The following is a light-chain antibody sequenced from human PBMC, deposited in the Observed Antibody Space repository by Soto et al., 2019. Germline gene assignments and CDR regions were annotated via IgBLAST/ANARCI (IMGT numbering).Light chain of an antibody. J-gene: IGLJ1*01. CDR2: DVT. V-gene: IGLV2-11*01. CDR1: SSDVGGYNY. Sequence: QSALTQPRSVSGSPGQSVTISCTGTSSDVGGYNYVSWYQQNPGKAPKLMIHDVTKRPSGVPDRFSGSKSGNTASLTISGLQAEDEADYYCCSYAGNYTDVFGTGTQLNVL. CDR3: CSYAGNYTDV.